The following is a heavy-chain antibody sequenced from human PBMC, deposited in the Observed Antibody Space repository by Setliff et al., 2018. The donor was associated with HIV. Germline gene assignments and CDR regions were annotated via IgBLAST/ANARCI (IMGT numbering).Heavy chain of an antibody. CDR2: INHSGST. J-gene: IGHJ4*02. V-gene: IGHV4-34*01. CDR3: ASVISSSDRRDY. Sequence: SETLSLTCAVYGGSFSGYYWSWIRQPPGKGLEWIGEINHSGSTNYNPSLKSRVTISVDASKNQFSLKLSSVTAADTAVYYCASVISSSDRRDYWGQGTPVTVSS. CDR1: GGSFSGYY. D-gene: IGHD6-6*01.